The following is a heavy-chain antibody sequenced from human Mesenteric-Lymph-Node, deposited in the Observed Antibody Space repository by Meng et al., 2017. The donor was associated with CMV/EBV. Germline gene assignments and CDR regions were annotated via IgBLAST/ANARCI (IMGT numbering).Heavy chain of an antibody. CDR2: MNPNSGNT. V-gene: IGHV1-8*01. CDR1: GYTFTSYD. CDR3: ARVVSRVVPVRGIGY. J-gene: IGHJ4*02. D-gene: IGHD2-2*01. Sequence: SGYTFTSYDINWVRQATGQGLEWMGWMNPNSGNTGYAQKFQGRVTMTRNTSISTAYMELSSLRSEDTAVYYCARVVSRVVPVRGIGYWGQGTLVTVSS.